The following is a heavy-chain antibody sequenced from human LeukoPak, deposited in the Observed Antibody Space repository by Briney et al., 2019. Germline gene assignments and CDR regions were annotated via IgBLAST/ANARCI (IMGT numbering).Heavy chain of an antibody. J-gene: IGHJ4*02. CDR1: GYSFTNYW. V-gene: IGHV5-51*01. CDR2: IYPRDSDI. D-gene: IGHD6-13*01. Sequence: GESLKISCKTSGYSFTNYWIAWVRQMPGKGLEYMGIIYPRDSDISYNPSFRGQVTISADKSISTAYLQWTSLKASDTAMYFCARPPHTSSWYFFDFWGQGTLVTVSS. CDR3: ARPPHTSSWYFFDF.